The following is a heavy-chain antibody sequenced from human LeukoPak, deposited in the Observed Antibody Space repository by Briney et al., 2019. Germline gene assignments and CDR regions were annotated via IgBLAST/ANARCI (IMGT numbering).Heavy chain of an antibody. J-gene: IGHJ5*02. V-gene: IGHV3-23*01. Sequence: GGSLRLSCAASGFPFSSYAMSWVRQAPGKGLEWVSAISGSGGSTYYADSVKGRFTISRDNSKNTLYLQMNSLRAEDTAVYYCAKDKYSPNINNWFDPWGQGTLVTVSS. CDR2: ISGSGGST. CDR3: AKDKYSPNINNWFDP. CDR1: GFPFSSYA. D-gene: IGHD5-18*01.